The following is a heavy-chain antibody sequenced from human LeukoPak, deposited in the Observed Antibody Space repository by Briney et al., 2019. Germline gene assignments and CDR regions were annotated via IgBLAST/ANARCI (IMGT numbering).Heavy chain of an antibody. Sequence: GESLKISCKGSAYSFTSYWIAWVRQMPGKGLEWMGIIHPSDSDTRYSPSFQGQVTMSADRSINTAYLQWSSLEASDTAMYYCARAHYYYYMDVWGKGTTVTVSS. CDR1: AYSFTSYW. CDR3: ARAHYYYYMDV. V-gene: IGHV5-51*01. CDR2: IHPSDSDT. J-gene: IGHJ6*03.